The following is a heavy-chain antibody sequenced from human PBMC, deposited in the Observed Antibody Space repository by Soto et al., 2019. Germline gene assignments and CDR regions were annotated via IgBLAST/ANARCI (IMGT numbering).Heavy chain of an antibody. J-gene: IGHJ5*02. V-gene: IGHV3-23*01. CDR2: ISGNGGTT. CDR1: EFTFSSYA. CDR3: AKNQGVELVPLATVDWFDP. D-gene: IGHD1-26*01. Sequence: PGGSLRLSCVASEFTFSSYAMSWVRQAPGKGLEWVADISGNGGTTNYADSVKGRFTISRNNFKNTLYLEMSSLRADDTAVYHCAKNQGVELVPLATVDWFDPWGQGTLVTVSS.